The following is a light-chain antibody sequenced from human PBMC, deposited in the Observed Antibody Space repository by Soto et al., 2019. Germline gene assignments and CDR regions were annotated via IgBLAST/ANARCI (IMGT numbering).Light chain of an antibody. CDR2: LDSDGSH. V-gene: IGLV4-69*01. CDR1: SGHSSYA. J-gene: IGLJ2*01. CDR3: QTCGTGIHVV. Sequence: QPVLTQSPSASASLGASVKLTCTLSSGHSSYAIAWHQQQPEKGPRYLMKLDSDGSHTKGDAIPDRFSGSSSGAERYLTISSLQSEDEANYDCQTCGTGIHVVFGGGTKLTVL.